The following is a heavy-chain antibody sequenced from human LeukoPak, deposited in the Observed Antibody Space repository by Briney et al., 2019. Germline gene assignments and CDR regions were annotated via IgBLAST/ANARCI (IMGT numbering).Heavy chain of an antibody. J-gene: IGHJ3*02. CDR3: ARWSYSSDWYFGTFDI. CDR2: ISTYDGNT. V-gene: IGHV1-18*01. D-gene: IGHD6-19*01. Sequence: ASVKVSCKASGYIFTSYSISWVRQAPGQGLEWMGWISTYDGNTNYAQNLQGRVTMTTDTSTRTAYMELRSLRSGDTAVYYCARWSYSSDWYFGTFDIWGQGTTVTISS. CDR1: GYIFTSYS.